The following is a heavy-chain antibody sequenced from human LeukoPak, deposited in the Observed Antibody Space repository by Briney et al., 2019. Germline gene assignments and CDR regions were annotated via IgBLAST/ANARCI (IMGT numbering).Heavy chain of an antibody. D-gene: IGHD3-10*01. V-gene: IGHV1-2*02. J-gene: IGHJ4*02. CDR2: INPNSGGT. CDR1: GDTFTGDY. Sequence: GASVKVSCKASGDTFTGDYLYWVRQPPGQGLEWMGWINPNSGGTNYEQQFLGRVTMTREASISTAYMQLSRLRSDDTAVYYCARGGGWFEYYFDYWGQGTLVTVSS. CDR3: ARGGGWFEYYFDY.